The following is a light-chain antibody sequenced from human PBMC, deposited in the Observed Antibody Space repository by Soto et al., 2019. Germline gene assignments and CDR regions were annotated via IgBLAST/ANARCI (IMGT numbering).Light chain of an antibody. CDR1: QSINSY. Sequence: EIVLTQSPATLSLSPGERATLSCRASQSINSYLAWYQQIPGQAPRLLIYDASNRATGIPARFSGSGSGTDFTLTISRLEPEDFAVYYCQQRSNWPTFGGGTKVEIK. CDR3: QQRSNWPT. CDR2: DAS. J-gene: IGKJ4*01. V-gene: IGKV3-11*01.